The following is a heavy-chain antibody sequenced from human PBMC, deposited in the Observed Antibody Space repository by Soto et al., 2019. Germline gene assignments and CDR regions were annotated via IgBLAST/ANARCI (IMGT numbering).Heavy chain of an antibody. J-gene: IGHJ6*02. Sequence: ASVKVSCKASGYTFSSYAMHWVRQAPGQGLEWMGWISAYNGNTNYAQKLQGRVTMTTDTSTSTAYMELRSLRSDDTAVYYCARYPYYYYGMDVWGQGTTVTVSS. CDR2: ISAYNGNT. V-gene: IGHV1-18*01. CDR3: ARYPYYYYGMDV. CDR1: GYTFSSYA.